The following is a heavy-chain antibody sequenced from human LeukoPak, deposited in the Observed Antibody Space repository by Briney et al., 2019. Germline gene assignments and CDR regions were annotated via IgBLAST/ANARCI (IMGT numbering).Heavy chain of an antibody. V-gene: IGHV4-4*07. J-gene: IGHJ6*03. CDR3: AREGRYRYGYNEYHLYMDI. Sequence: SETLSLTCTVSGGSISSYYWSWIRQPAGKGLEWIGRIYTSGSTNYNPSLRGRVTISVDTPKNQFSLKLSSVTAAETAVYYCAREGRYRYGYNEYHLYMDIWGKGTTVTVSS. D-gene: IGHD5-18*01. CDR2: IYTSGST. CDR1: GGSISSYY.